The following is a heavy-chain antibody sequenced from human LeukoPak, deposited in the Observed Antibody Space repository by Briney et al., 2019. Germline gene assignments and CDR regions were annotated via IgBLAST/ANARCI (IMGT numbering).Heavy chain of an antibody. Sequence: PGGSLRLSCAASGFTFSSYAMSWVRQAPGKGLEWVAFIRFDGSNKYYADSVKGRFTISGDSSKYTLYLQMNSLRAEDTALYYCAKDMEGPGIAAAEAAFDIWGQGTMVTVSS. D-gene: IGHD6-13*01. CDR2: IRFDGSNK. CDR1: GFTFSSYA. V-gene: IGHV3-30*02. CDR3: AKDMEGPGIAAAEAAFDI. J-gene: IGHJ3*02.